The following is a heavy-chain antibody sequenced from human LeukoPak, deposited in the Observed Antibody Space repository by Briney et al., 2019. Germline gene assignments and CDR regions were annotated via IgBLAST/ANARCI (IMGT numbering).Heavy chain of an antibody. CDR1: GFTFSSPG. CDR2: LWYDESNK. Sequence: GRSLRLSCVASGFTFSSPGMHWVRQAPGKGLEGVAVLWYDESNKYYGDSVKGRFTISRDNSKNTLYLQMNSLRAEDTAVYYCARDYGSGGLLPDYWGQGTLVTVSS. CDR3: ARDYGSGGLLPDY. D-gene: IGHD3-10*01. J-gene: IGHJ4*02. V-gene: IGHV3-33*01.